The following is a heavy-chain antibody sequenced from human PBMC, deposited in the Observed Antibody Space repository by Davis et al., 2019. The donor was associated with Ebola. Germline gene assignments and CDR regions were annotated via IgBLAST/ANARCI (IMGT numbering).Heavy chain of an antibody. Sequence: SETLSLTCTVSGGSINNYYWSLIRQPPGKGLEWVGWIYYNGETKYNPSLEGRVTMSVDTSKNHFSLNLRSVTAADSAVYYCARYSPPDPRGGRYFDCWGQGALVTVSS. D-gene: IGHD3-16*01. J-gene: IGHJ4*02. V-gene: IGHV4-59*01. CDR1: GGSINNYY. CDR3: ARYSPPDPRGGRYFDC. CDR2: IYYNGET.